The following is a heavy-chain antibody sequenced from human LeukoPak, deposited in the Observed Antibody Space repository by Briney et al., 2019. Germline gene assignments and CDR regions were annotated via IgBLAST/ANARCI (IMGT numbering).Heavy chain of an antibody. Sequence: QSGGSLRLSCAASGFTFSSYGMHWVRQAPGKGLEWVAVISYDGSNKYYADSVKGRFTISRDNSKNTLYLQMNSLRAEDTAVYYCAADSSGWYYFDYWGQGTLVTVSS. J-gene: IGHJ4*02. CDR3: AADSSGWYYFDY. D-gene: IGHD6-19*01. V-gene: IGHV3-30*03. CDR2: ISYDGSNK. CDR1: GFTFSSYG.